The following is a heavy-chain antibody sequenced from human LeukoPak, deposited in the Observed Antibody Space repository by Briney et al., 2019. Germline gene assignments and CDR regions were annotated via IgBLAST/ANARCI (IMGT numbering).Heavy chain of an antibody. CDR3: AKGSTTYGSGSPLDY. CDR1: GFSFDDYT. CDR2: ITRDGGST. V-gene: IGHV3-43*01. J-gene: IGHJ4*02. Sequence: SGGSLRLTCAASGFSFDDYTMHWVRQAPGKGLEWVSLITRDGGSTFYADSVKGRFTISRDNSKNTLYLQMNSLRAEDTAVYYCAKGSTTYGSGSPLDYWGQGTLVTVSS. D-gene: IGHD3-10*01.